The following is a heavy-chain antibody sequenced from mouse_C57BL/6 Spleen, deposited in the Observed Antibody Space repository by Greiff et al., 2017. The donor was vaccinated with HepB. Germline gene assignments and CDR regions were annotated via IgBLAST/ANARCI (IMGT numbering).Heavy chain of an antibody. V-gene: IGHV7-3*01. J-gene: IGHJ1*03. CDR3: ARSFYYYGSSSYFDV. Sequence: EVKLVESGGGLVQPGGSLSLSCAASGFTFTDYYMSWVRQPPGKALEWLGFIRNKANGYTTEYSASVKGRFTISRDNSQSILYLQMNALRAEDSATYYCARSFYYYGSSSYFDVWGTGTTVTVSS. CDR2: IRNKANGYTT. CDR1: GFTFTDYY. D-gene: IGHD1-1*01.